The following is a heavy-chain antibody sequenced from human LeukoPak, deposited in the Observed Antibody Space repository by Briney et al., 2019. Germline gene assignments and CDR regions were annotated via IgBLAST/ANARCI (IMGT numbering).Heavy chain of an antibody. CDR3: ARHRGYSYGGFDY. Sequence: SETLSLTCTVSGGSISSSSYYWGWIRQPPGKGLEWIGSIYYSGSTYYNPSLKSRVTISVDTSKNQFSLKLSSETAADTAVYYCARHRGYSYGGFDYWGQGTLVTVSS. D-gene: IGHD5-18*01. J-gene: IGHJ4*02. V-gene: IGHV4-39*01. CDR2: IYYSGST. CDR1: GGSISSSSYY.